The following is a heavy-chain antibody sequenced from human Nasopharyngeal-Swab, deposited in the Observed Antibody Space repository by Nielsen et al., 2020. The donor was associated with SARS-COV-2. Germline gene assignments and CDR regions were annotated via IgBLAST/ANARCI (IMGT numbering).Heavy chain of an antibody. V-gene: IGHV3-48*03. CDR3: AREARGVVAYYYYYGMDA. CDR1: GFTFSSYE. D-gene: IGHD2-15*01. J-gene: IGHJ6*02. Sequence: GGSLRLSCAASGFTFSSYEMNWVRQAPGKGLEWVSYISSSGSTIYYADSVKGRFTISRDNAKNSLYLQMNSLRAEDTAVYYCAREARGVVAYYYYYGMDAWGQGTTVTVSS. CDR2: ISSSGSTI.